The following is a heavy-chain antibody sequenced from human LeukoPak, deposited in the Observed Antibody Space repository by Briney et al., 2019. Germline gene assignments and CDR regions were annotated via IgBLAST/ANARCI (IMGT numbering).Heavy chain of an antibody. Sequence: GFLRLSCAASGFTFSDYWMHWVRQAPGKGLVWVSRIKSDGSSTSYADSVKGRFTITRDSAKNTLYLQMNSLRAEDTAVYYCAKGSDSSGYYAQDAFDIWGQGTMVTVSS. J-gene: IGHJ3*02. CDR3: AKGSDSSGYYAQDAFDI. CDR2: IKSDGSST. V-gene: IGHV3-74*01. CDR1: GFTFSDYW. D-gene: IGHD3-22*01.